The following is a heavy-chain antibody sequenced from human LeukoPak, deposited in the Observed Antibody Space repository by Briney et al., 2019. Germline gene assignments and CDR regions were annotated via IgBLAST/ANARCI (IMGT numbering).Heavy chain of an antibody. Sequence: PSETLSLTCAVYGGSFSGYYWSWIRQPPGKGLEWIGEINHSGSTNYNPPLKSRVTISVDTSKNQFSLKLSSVTAADTAVYYCARSYFSPEDAFDIWGQGTMVTVSS. CDR1: GGSFSGYY. CDR3: ARSYFSPEDAFDI. D-gene: IGHD1-14*01. CDR2: INHSGST. V-gene: IGHV4-34*01. J-gene: IGHJ3*02.